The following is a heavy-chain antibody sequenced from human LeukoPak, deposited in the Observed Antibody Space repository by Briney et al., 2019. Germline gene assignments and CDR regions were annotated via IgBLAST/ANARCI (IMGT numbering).Heavy chain of an antibody. J-gene: IGHJ4*02. CDR2: ISGSGAVT. CDR1: GFTFSDYY. D-gene: IGHD2-2*01. Sequence: GGSLRLSCAASGFTFSDYYMSWIRQAPGKGLEWVSVISGSGAVTHYADSVKGRFTISRDKSNNMLYLQMDNLSAEDTAIYYCVKGGRICTSSTCRVDYWGQGTLVTVSS. CDR3: VKGGRICTSSTCRVDY. V-gene: IGHV3-23*01.